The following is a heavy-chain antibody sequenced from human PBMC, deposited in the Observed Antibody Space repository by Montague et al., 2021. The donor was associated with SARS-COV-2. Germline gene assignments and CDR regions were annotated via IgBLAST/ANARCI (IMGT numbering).Heavy chain of an antibody. J-gene: IGHJ4*02. V-gene: IGHV4-4*02. CDR3: ARGGSSSFPFDY. CDR1: GGSISSSHW. CDR2: IYHSGST. D-gene: IGHD6-13*01. Sequence: SETLSLTCAVSGGSISSSHWWSWVRQPPGKGLEWIGEIYHSGSTSYNPSLKSRVTISIDKSKNQFSLKLSSVTAADTAVYYCARGGSSSFPFDYWGQGTLVTVSS.